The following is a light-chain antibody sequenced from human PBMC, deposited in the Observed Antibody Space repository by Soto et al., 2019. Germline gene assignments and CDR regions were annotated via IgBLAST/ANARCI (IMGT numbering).Light chain of an antibody. V-gene: IGKV3-15*01. Sequence: IAVSHSLAAVSSSGPERATLSYRASQSVSRQLAWYQQKPGQAPRLLIYGASNRATGIPARFSGGGSGTEFTLTISCLQSEDFALYYCQQYDNRTRTFGQRTKVDIK. CDR1: QSVSRQ. CDR3: QQYDNRTRT. CDR2: GAS. J-gene: IGKJ1*01.